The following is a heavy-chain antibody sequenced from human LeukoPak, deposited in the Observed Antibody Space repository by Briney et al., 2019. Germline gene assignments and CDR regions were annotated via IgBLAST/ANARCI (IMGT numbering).Heavy chain of an antibody. J-gene: IGHJ4*02. CDR2: ISSSGSTI. CDR1: GFTFSDYY. V-gene: IGHV3-11*04. D-gene: IGHD3-3*01. Sequence: GGSLRLSCAASGFTFSDYYMSWIRQAPGKGLEWVSYISSSGSTIYYADSVKGRFTISRDNAKNTLYLQMNSLRVEDTAVYYCAKDWDFWSALDYWGQGNLVTVSS. CDR3: AKDWDFWSALDY.